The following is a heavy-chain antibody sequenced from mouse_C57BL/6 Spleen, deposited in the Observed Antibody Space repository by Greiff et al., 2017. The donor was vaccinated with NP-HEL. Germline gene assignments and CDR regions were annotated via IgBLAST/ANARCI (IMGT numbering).Heavy chain of an antibody. D-gene: IGHD1-1*01. CDR2: IYPGNSDT. CDR3: TRGTYYGSSYEYSFDY. Sequence: VQLQQSGTVLARPGASVKMSCKTSGYTFTSYWMHWVKQRPGQGLEWIGAIYPGNSDTSYNQKFKGKAKLTAVTSASTAYMELSSLTNEDSAVYYCTRGTYYGSSYEYSFDYGGQGTTLTVSS. CDR1: GYTFTSYW. V-gene: IGHV1-5*01. J-gene: IGHJ2*01.